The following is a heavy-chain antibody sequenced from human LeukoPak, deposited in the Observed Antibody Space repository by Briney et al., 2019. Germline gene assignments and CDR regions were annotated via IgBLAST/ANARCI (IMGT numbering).Heavy chain of an antibody. J-gene: IGHJ3*02. D-gene: IGHD2-2*02. CDR1: GFTFDDYA. CDR3: ARRDIVVVPASILGAFDI. CDR2: IIWNSGTK. Sequence: GGSLRLSCAASGFTFDDYAMHWVRQAPGKGLEWVSHIIWNSGTKGYADSVRGRFTISRDNAKNSLYLQMNSLRAEDTALYYCARRDIVVVPASILGAFDIWGQGTMVTVSS. V-gene: IGHV3-9*01.